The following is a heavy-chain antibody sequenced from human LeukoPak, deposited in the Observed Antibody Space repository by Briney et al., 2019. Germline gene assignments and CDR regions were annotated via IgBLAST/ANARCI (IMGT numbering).Heavy chain of an antibody. J-gene: IGHJ5*02. CDR3: ASGQSRSGYDPVS. V-gene: IGHV1-8*01. Sequence: ASVKVSCKATGYTFTSYDINWVRQATGQGLEWMGWMNPNSGNTGYAQKFQGRASMTRNTSISTAYMELSSLRSEETAVYYCASGQSRSGYDPVSWGQGTLVTVSS. CDR2: MNPNSGNT. CDR1: GYTFTSYD. D-gene: IGHD5-12*01.